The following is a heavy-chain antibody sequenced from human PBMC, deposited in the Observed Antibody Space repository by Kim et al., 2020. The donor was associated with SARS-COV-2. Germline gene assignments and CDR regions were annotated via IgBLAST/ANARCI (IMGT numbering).Heavy chain of an antibody. J-gene: IGHJ5*02. CDR2: ISSNGGST. Sequence: GGSLRLSCSASGFTFSSYAMHWVRQAPGKGLEYVSAISSNGGSTYYADSVKGRFTISRDNSKNTLYLQMSSLRAEDTAVYYCVKSGGYSYGPVWWAWFDPWGQGTLVTVSS. V-gene: IGHV3-64D*06. D-gene: IGHD5-18*01. CDR1: GFTFSSYA. CDR3: VKSGGYSYGPVWWAWFDP.